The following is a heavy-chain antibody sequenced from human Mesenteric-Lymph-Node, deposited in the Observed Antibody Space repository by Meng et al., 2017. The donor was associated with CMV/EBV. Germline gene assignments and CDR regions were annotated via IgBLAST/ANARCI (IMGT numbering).Heavy chain of an antibody. D-gene: IGHD1-26*01. CDR2: IRSKANSYAT. J-gene: IGHJ4*02. V-gene: IGHV3-73*01. CDR3: TRQFSGSYSLLMDY. CDR1: GFTFSGSA. Sequence: GGSLRLSCAASGFTFSGSAMHWVRQASGKGLEWVGRIRSKANSYATAYAASVKGRFTISRDDSKNTAYLQMNSLKTEDTAVYYCTRQFSGSYSLLMDYWGQGTLVTVSS.